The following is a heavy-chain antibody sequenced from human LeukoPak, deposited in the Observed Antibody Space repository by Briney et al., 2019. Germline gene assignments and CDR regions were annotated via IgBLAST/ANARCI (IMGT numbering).Heavy chain of an antibody. CDR1: GYTFTGYY. J-gene: IGHJ4*02. D-gene: IGHD2-15*01. Sequence: ASVKVSCKASGYTFTGYYMHWVRQAPGQGLEWMGWINPNSGGTNYAQKFQGRVTMTRDTSISTAYMDLTRLTSDDTAVYYCARPSLGSGATPSNYWGQGTLVTVSS. CDR3: ARPSLGSGATPSNY. V-gene: IGHV1-2*02. CDR2: INPNSGGT.